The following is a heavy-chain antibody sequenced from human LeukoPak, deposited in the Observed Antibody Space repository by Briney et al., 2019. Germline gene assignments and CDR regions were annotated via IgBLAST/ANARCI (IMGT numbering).Heavy chain of an antibody. V-gene: IGHV3-48*01. CDR1: GFIFSSYN. D-gene: IGHD5-12*01. CDR3: AGQSRYSQLYVV. J-gene: IGHJ4*02. CDR2: ISSSSSTI. Sequence: GGSLRLSCAASGFIFSSYNMNWVRQAPGKGLEWVSYISSSSSTIYYADSVKGRFTISRDNAKNSLYLQMNSLRAEDTAVYYCAGQSRYSQLYVVWGQGTLVTVSS.